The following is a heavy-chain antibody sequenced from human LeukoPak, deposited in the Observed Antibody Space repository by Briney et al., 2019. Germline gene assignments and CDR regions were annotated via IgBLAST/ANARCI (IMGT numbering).Heavy chain of an antibody. CDR1: GFTFSIYW. CDR2: INTDGSNT. CDR3: ARDTGDIVVVVAGDFDY. J-gene: IGHJ4*02. D-gene: IGHD2-15*01. V-gene: IGHV3-74*01. Sequence: GGSLRLSCAASGFTFSIYWMHWVRQAPGKGLVWVSRINTDGSNTNYADSVKGRFTISRDNAKNSLYLQMNSLRAEDTAVYYCARDTGDIVVVVAGDFDYWGQGTLVTVSS.